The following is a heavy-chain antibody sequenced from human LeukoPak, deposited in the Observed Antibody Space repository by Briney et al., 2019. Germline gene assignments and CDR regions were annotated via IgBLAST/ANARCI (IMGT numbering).Heavy chain of an antibody. CDR3: AKVYSGYDLPGTLPNYYSDY. D-gene: IGHD5-12*01. CDR1: GGSISSYY. V-gene: IGHV4-4*07. J-gene: IGHJ4*02. CDR2: FYSGGST. Sequence: SETLSLTCTVSGGSISSYYWSWIRQPAGKGLEGVGRFYSGGSTDYNPSLKSRVTMSVGTSKNQFSLRLSSVTAADTAVDYCAKVYSGYDLPGTLPNYYSDYWGQGTLVTVSS.